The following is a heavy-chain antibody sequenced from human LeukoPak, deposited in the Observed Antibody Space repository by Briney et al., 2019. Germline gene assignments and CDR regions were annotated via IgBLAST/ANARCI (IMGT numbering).Heavy chain of an antibody. CDR2: TNHSGST. J-gene: IGHJ4*02. Sequence: PSETLSLTCAVYGGSFSGYYWSWIRQPPGKGLEWIGETNHSGSTNQKPSLKSRVTISIDTSKNQFSLRLSSVTAADTAVYYCARGGWELPEGYFDYWGRGTLVTVSS. CDR3: ARGGWELPEGYFDY. CDR1: GGSFSGYY. V-gene: IGHV4-34*01. D-gene: IGHD1-26*01.